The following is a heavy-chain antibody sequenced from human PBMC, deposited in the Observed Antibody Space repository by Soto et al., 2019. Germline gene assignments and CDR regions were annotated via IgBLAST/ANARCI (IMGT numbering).Heavy chain of an antibody. D-gene: IGHD3-3*01. CDR1: GFTFSSYG. CDR3: AKDSRRVEEVKYDFWSGYSSDAQYYYYGMDV. J-gene: IGHJ6*02. CDR2: ISYDGSNK. V-gene: IGHV3-30*18. Sequence: GGSLRLSCAASGFTFSSYGMHWVRQAPGKGLEWVAVISYDGSNKYYADSVKGRFTISRDNSKNTLYLQMNSLRAEDTAVYYCAKDSRRVEEVKYDFWSGYSSDAQYYYYGMDVWGQGTTVTVSS.